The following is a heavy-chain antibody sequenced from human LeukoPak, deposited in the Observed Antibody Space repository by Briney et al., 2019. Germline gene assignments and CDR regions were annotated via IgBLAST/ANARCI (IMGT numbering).Heavy chain of an antibody. V-gene: IGHV3-53*01. CDR1: GFTVSSNY. Sequence: GGSLRLSCAASGFTVSSNYMSWVRQAPGKGLEWVSVIYSGGSTYYADSVKGRFTISRDNSKNTLYLQMNSLRAEDTAVYYCARASRDFGHYYYMDVWGKGTTVTVSS. D-gene: IGHD2-2*01. CDR2: IYSGGST. CDR3: ARASRDFGHYYYMDV. J-gene: IGHJ6*03.